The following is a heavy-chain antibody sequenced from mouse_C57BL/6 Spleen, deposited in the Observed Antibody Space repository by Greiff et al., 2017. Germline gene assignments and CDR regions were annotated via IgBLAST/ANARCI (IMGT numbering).Heavy chain of an antibody. CDR2: ISYDGSN. J-gene: IGHJ4*01. D-gene: IGHD1-1*01. CDR3: AKAPIDYYGSSYDYYAMDY. Sequence: EVKLVESGPGLVKPSQSLSLTCSVTGYSITSGYYWNWIRQFPGNKLEWMGYISYDGSNHYNPPLKNRISITRDASKNQFFLELNSVTTEDTATYYCAKAPIDYYGSSYDYYAMDYWGQGTSVTVSS. V-gene: IGHV3-6*01. CDR1: GYSITSGYY.